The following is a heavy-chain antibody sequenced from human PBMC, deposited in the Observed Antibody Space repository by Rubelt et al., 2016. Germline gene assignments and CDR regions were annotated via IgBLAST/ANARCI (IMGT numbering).Heavy chain of an antibody. CDR1: GYSFSNFW. J-gene: IGHJ3*02. V-gene: IGHV5-51*01. Sequence: EVQLVQSGAEVKKPGESLKISCKSSGYSFSNFWIGWVRQMPGKGLEWMGIIYPGDSDTRYSPSFQGQVTISADKSISTAYLPWRSLKASVTAMYYCAGGKGVVTQTIAFDIWGQGTMVTVFS. CDR3: AGGKGVVTQTIAFDI. D-gene: IGHD4-23*01. CDR2: IYPGDSDT.